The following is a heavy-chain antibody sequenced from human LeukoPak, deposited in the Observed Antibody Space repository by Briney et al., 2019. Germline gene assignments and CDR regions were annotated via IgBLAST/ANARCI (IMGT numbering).Heavy chain of an antibody. CDR1: GITLSNFG. CDR2: ISFDAKNT. J-gene: IGHJ4*02. Sequence: PGGSLRLSCAASGITLSNFGMHWVRQAPGKGLEWVAFISFDAKNTHYTDSVKGRFTISRDNSKNTLYLQMNSLRAEDTAVYYCASALDYYDTRDIDYWGQGTLVTVSS. CDR3: ASALDYYDTRDIDY. V-gene: IGHV3-33*05. D-gene: IGHD3-22*01.